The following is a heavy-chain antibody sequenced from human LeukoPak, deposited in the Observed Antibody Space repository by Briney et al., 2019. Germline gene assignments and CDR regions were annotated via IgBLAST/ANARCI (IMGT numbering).Heavy chain of an antibody. CDR2: IRYDGSNK. D-gene: IGHD2-8*01. V-gene: IGHV3-30*02. CDR1: GFTFSSYG. Sequence: GGSLRLSCAASGFTFSSYGMHWVRQAPGKGLEWVAFIRYDGSNKYYADSVKGRFTISRDNSKNTLYLQMNSLRAEDTAVYYCAKDYGAILYADRWFDPWGQGTLVTVSS. J-gene: IGHJ5*02. CDR3: AKDYGAILYADRWFDP.